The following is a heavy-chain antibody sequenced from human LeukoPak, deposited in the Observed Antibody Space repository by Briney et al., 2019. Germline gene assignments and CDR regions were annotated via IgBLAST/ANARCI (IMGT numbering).Heavy chain of an antibody. CDR2: INPNSGGT. D-gene: IGHD2-15*01. CDR3: ARDVYCSGGSCYDWFDP. Sequence: ASVKGSCKASGYTFTGYYIHWVRQAPGQVLEWLEWINPNSGGTNYAQKFQGRVTMTRDTSISTAYMELSRLRSDDTAVYYCARDVYCSGGSCYDWFDPWGQGTLVTVSS. V-gene: IGHV1-2*02. CDR1: GYTFTGYY. J-gene: IGHJ5*02.